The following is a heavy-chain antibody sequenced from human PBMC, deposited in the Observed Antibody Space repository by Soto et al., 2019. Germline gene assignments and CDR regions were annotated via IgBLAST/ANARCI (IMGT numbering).Heavy chain of an antibody. CDR3: AREGGYCSSTSCSPSWFDP. CDR2: INPSSGGT. J-gene: IGHJ5*02. D-gene: IGHD2-2*01. CDR1: GYTFTGYY. V-gene: IGHV1-2*02. Sequence: ASVKVSCKASGYTFTGYYMHWVRQAPGQGLEWMGWINPSSGGTNYAQKFQGRVTMTRDTSISTAYMELSRLRSDDTAVYYCAREGGYCSSTSCSPSWFDPWGQGTLVTVSS.